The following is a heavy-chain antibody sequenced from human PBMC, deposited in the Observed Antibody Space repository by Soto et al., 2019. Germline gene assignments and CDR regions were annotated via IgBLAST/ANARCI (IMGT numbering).Heavy chain of an antibody. CDR3: ARDQYSSSRNWFDP. CDR1: GFTFSSYA. V-gene: IGHV3-30-3*01. CDR2: ISYDGSNK. J-gene: IGHJ5*02. D-gene: IGHD6-13*01. Sequence: PGGSLRLSCAASGFTFSSYAMHWVRQAPGKGLEWVAVISYDGSNKYYADSVKGRFTISRDNSKNTLYLQMNSLRAEDTAVYYCARDQYSSSRNWFDPWGQGTLVTVSS.